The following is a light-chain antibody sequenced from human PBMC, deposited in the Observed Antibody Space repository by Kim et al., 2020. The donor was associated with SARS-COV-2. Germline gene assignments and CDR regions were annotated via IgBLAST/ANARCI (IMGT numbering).Light chain of an antibody. Sequence: DIQMTQSPSSLSASIGGRVTITCQASQDIATYLNWYQQKPGKAPKLLIYDAASLERGVPSRFSGSGSGTDFTLIISSLQPEDIATYYCQQFDDLVTFGGGTKVDIK. CDR2: DAA. V-gene: IGKV1-33*01. CDR3: QQFDDLVT. J-gene: IGKJ4*01. CDR1: QDIATY.